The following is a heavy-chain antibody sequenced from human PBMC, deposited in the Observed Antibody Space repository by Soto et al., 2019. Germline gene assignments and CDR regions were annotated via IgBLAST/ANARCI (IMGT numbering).Heavy chain of an antibody. D-gene: IGHD3-16*01. J-gene: IGHJ5*02. CDR1: GGSVSSGSYY. Sequence: TLSLTCTVSGGSVSSGSYYWSWIRQHPGRGLEWIGYIYYTGNTYYNPSLKSRLAISVDTSKNQFSLKLTSVTAADTAVYYCAIDPRRAYSPDLCGQATLVTLS. V-gene: IGHV4-31*03. CDR2: IYYTGNT. CDR3: AIDPRRAYSPDL.